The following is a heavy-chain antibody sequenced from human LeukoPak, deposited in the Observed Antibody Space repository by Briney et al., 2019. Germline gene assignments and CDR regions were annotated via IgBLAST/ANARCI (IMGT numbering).Heavy chain of an antibody. D-gene: IGHD3-10*01. V-gene: IGHV4-34*01. Sequence: SETLSLTCAGYGGSFSGYYWSWIRQPPGKGLEWIGEINHSGSTNYNPSLKSRVTISVDTSKNQFSLKLSSVTAADTAVYYCARGWRYYYDSGSYYLDYWGQGTLVTVSS. CDR2: INHSGST. CDR3: ARGWRYYYDSGSYYLDY. J-gene: IGHJ4*02. CDR1: GGSFSGYY.